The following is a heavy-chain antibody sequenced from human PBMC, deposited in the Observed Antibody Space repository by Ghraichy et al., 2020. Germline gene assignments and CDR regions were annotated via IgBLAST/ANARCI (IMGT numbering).Heavy chain of an antibody. V-gene: IGHV4-4*07. CDR1: GGSISGYY. CDR3: ARDSSSSSGMDV. J-gene: IGHJ6*02. D-gene: IGHD6-6*01. CDR2: INTSWTT. Sequence: SDTLSLTCTVSGGSISGYYWSWIRQSAGKGLQWIGRINTSWTTNHNPSLKSRVTMSIDTSKKQLSLKLSSVTAADTAVYYCARDSSSSSGMDVWGQGTTVTVSS.